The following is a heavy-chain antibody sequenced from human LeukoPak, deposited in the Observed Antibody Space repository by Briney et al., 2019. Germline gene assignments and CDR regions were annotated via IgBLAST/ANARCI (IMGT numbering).Heavy chain of an antibody. CDR1: GFTFSSYS. V-gene: IGHV3-21*01. CDR2: ISSSSSYI. D-gene: IGHD2-2*01. CDR3: ARLIVPAAMLSAFDI. J-gene: IGHJ3*02. Sequence: GGSLRLSCAASGFTFSSYSMNWVRQAPGKGLEWVSSISSSSSYIYYADSVKGRFTISRDNAKNSLYLQMSSLRAEDTAVYYCARLIVPAAMLSAFDIWGQGTMVTVSS.